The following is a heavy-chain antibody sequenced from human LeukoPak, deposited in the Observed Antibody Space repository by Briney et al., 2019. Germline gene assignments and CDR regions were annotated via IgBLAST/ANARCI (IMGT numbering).Heavy chain of an antibody. D-gene: IGHD1-26*01. CDR3: AKDLARRHPTPVVGATPYYYYYMDV. CDR2: ISGSGGST. CDR1: GFTFSSYA. Sequence: PGGSLRLSCAASGFTFSSYAMSWVRQAPGKGLEWVSAISGSGGSTYYADSVKGRFTISRDNSKNTLYLQMNSLRAEDTAVYYCAKDLARRHPTPVVGATPYYYYYMDVWGKGTTVTVSS. J-gene: IGHJ6*03. V-gene: IGHV3-23*01.